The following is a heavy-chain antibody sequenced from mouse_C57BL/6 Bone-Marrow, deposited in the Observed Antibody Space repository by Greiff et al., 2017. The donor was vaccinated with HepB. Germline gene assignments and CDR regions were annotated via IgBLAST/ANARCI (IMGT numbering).Heavy chain of an antibody. CDR3: ASPLDSSGYVGFAY. J-gene: IGHJ3*01. D-gene: IGHD3-2*02. Sequence: SAAAVDFSRYWMSWVRRAPGKGLEWIGEINPDSSTINYAPSLKDKFIISRDNAKNTLYLQMSKVRSEDTALYYCASPLDSSGYVGFAYWGQGTLVTVSA. CDR1: AVDFSRYW. CDR2: INPDSSTI. V-gene: IGHV4-1*01.